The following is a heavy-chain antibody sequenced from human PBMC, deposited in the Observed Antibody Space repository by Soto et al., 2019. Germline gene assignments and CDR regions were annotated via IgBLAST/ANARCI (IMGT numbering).Heavy chain of an antibody. J-gene: IGHJ4*02. CDR1: WFSLINSGMR. D-gene: IGHD6-13*01. CDR3: ARVAAAGRGCFDY. Sequence: AXRRTLVKKSKALTLTVTLSWFSLINSGMRVSWIRQPPGKALEWLARIDWDDDKFYSTSLKTRLTISKDTSKNQVVLTMTNMDPVDTAPYYCARVAAAGRGCFDYWGQRTLVPLYS. V-gene: IGHV2-70*04. CDR2: IDWDDDK.